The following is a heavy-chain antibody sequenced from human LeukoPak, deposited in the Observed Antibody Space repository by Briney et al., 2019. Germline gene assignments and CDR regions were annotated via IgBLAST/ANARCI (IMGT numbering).Heavy chain of an antibody. D-gene: IGHD3-22*01. CDR3: ARDTYYYDSSGYFDAFDI. Sequence: GGSLRLSCAASGFTVSSNYMRWVRQAPGKGLEWVSVIYSGGSTYYADSVKGRFTISRDNSKNTLYLQMNSLRAEDTAVYYCARDTYYYDSSGYFDAFDIWGQGTMVTVSS. V-gene: IGHV3-66*02. CDR1: GFTVSSNY. J-gene: IGHJ3*02. CDR2: IYSGGST.